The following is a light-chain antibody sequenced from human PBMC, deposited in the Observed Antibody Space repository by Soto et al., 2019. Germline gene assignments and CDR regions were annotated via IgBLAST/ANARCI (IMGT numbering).Light chain of an antibody. CDR3: QQYKSYVWT. Sequence: AILMTQXXSXXXXSXXXXVXITFRASQGISSYLAWYQQKPGKAPKLLIYAASTLQSGVPSRFSGSGSGTDFTLTISCLQSEDFATYYCQQYKSYVWTFGQGTKVDI. V-gene: IGKV1-8*01. CDR2: AAS. J-gene: IGKJ1*01. CDR1: QGISSY.